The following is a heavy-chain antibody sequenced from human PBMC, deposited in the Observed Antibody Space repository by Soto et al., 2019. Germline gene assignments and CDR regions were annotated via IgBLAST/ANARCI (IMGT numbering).Heavy chain of an antibody. CDR1: GYTFTSYG. Sequence: ASVKVPCKASGYTFTSYGISWVRQAPGQGLEWMGWIIPIFGTANYAQKFQGRVTITADKSTSTAYMELSSLRSEDTAVYYCARSAAYYYDSSLMDVWGQGTTVTVSS. J-gene: IGHJ6*02. CDR2: IIPIFGTA. V-gene: IGHV1-69*06. CDR3: ARSAAYYYDSSLMDV. D-gene: IGHD3-22*01.